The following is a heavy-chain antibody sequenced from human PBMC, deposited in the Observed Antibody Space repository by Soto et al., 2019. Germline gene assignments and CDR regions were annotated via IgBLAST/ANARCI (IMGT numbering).Heavy chain of an antibody. V-gene: IGHV3-30*18. D-gene: IGHD3-3*01. CDR1: GFTFSSNG. CDR3: AKLRVLEWEVQESDY. Sequence: QVHLVESGGGVVQPGRSLRLSCAASGFTFSSNGMHWIRQAPGKGLEWVAVIPYDGSHQYYADSVKGRFSISRDNPKNTLYLQMNSLRAEDTAVYYCAKLRVLEWEVQESDYWGQGTLVSVSS. CDR2: IPYDGSHQ. J-gene: IGHJ4*02.